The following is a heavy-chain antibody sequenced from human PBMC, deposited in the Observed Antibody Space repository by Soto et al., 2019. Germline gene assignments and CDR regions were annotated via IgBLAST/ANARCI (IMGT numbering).Heavy chain of an antibody. V-gene: IGHV1-2*04. CDR1: GYTFTGYY. Sequence: QVQLVQSGAEVKKPGASVKVSCKASGYTFTGYYMHWVRQAPGQGLEWMGWINPNSGGTNYAQKFQGWVTMTRDTPISAAYMELSRLRSDDTAVYYCARAEKGDSGYAFDIWGQGTMVTVSS. CDR2: INPNSGGT. J-gene: IGHJ3*02. D-gene: IGHD5-12*01. CDR3: ARAEKGDSGYAFDI.